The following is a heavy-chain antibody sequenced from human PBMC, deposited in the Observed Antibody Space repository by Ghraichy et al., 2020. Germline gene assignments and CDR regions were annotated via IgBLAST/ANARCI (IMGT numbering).Heavy chain of an antibody. Sequence: GGSLRLSCAASGFTFSSYSMNWVRQAPGKGLEWVSSISSSSSYIYYADSVKGRFTISRDNAKNSLYLQMNSLRAEDTAVYYCAAIDSSGVDYWGPGSLVTVSP. CDR1: GFTFSSYS. J-gene: IGHJ4*02. V-gene: IGHV3-21*01. D-gene: IGHD6-19*01. CDR3: AAIDSSGVDY. CDR2: ISSSSSYI.